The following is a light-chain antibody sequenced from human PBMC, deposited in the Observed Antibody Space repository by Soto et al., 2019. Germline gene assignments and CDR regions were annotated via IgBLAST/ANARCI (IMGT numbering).Light chain of an antibody. V-gene: IGKV1-39*01. CDR2: AAY. CDR1: QSVYNY. Sequence: EIQVTQSPSSLSASVGHRVTITCRASQSVYNYLNWYQQKPGRAPRLLIYAAYNLQSGVTSRFSGGGSGTDFTLTISRLQPEDFATYYCQQAYSFPITVGQGTRLDIK. CDR3: QQAYSFPIT. J-gene: IGKJ5*01.